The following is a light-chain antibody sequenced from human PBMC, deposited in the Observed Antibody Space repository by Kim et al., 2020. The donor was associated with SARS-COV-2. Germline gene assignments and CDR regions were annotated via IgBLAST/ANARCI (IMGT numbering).Light chain of an antibody. CDR3: NSYTKSVTLV. CDR2: EVN. V-gene: IGLV2-14*01. J-gene: IGLJ3*02. Sequence: QSALTQPASVSGSPGQSITISCTGTSSDVGAYNYVSWYQHHPGKAPKLMIYEVNNRPSGVSNRFSGSKSGNTASLTISGLQAEDEADYYCNSYTKSVTLVFGGGTQLTVL. CDR1: SSDVGAYNY.